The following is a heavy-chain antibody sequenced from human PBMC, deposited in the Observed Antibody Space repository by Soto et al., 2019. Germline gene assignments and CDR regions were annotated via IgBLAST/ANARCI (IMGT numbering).Heavy chain of an antibody. D-gene: IGHD1-20*01. V-gene: IGHV4-34*01. CDR1: GGSFSGYY. CDR3: ARTRDNNINYYYALDV. Sequence: SETLSLTCAVYGGSFSGYYWSWIRQPPGKGLEWIGEINHSGSTNYNPSLKSRVTISVDTSKRQFSLRLTSVTAADTAVYYCARTRDNNINYYYALDVWGQGTTVTVSS. CDR2: INHSGST. J-gene: IGHJ6*02.